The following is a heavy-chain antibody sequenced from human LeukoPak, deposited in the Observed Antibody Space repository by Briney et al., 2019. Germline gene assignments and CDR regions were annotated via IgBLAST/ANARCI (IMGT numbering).Heavy chain of an antibody. CDR1: GFTFSSYA. CDR3: AKPREQELVYFDY. CDR2: ISGSGGST. Sequence: GGSLRLSCAASGFTFSSYAMSWVRQAPGKGLEWVSAISGSGGSTYYADSVKGRFTISRDNSKNTLYLQMNSRRAEDTAVYYCAKPREQELVYFDYWGQGTLVTVSS. J-gene: IGHJ4*02. V-gene: IGHV3-23*01. D-gene: IGHD6-13*01.